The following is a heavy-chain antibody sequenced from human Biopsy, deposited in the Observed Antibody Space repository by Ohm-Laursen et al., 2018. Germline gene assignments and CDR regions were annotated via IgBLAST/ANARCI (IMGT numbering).Heavy chain of an antibody. J-gene: IGHJ6*02. CDR1: GYTFAGYY. D-gene: IGHD3-9*01. CDR3: ARVPAYPSIDGYYGLDL. V-gene: IGHV1-2*02. Sequence: AASVKVSCKASGYTFAGYYLHWVRQAPGHGLEWMGWINPNSGNANYAQSFQGRLTVTRDTSISTAYMGLTSLTFDDTAIYYCARVPAYPSIDGYYGLDLWGQGTTVIVSS. CDR2: INPNSGNA.